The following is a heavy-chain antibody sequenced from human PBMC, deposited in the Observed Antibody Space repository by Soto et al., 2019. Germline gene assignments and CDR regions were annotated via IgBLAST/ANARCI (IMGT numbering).Heavy chain of an antibody. D-gene: IGHD3-3*01. V-gene: IGHV3-30*18. CDR1: GFTFSSYG. J-gene: IGHJ4*02. CDR3: AKEDTIFGVVTRQRYFDY. Sequence: GGSLRLSCAASGFTFSSYGMHWVRQAPGKGLEWVAVISYDGSNKYYADSVKGRFTISRDNSKNTLYLQMNSLRAEDTAVYYCAKEDTIFGVVTRQRYFDYWGQGTLVTVS. CDR2: ISYDGSNK.